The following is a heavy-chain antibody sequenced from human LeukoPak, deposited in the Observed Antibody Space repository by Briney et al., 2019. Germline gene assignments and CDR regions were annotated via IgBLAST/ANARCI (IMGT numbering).Heavy chain of an antibody. V-gene: IGHV1-8*01. CDR3: ARSRYCTTNGCNDFDI. CDR2: MNPNSGNT. D-gene: IGHD2-8*01. CDR1: GYTFTSYD. Sequence: GASVNVSCKASGYTFTSYDVDWVRQATGQGLEWMGWMNPNSGNTDSAQKFQGRVTMTRDTSISTAYMELSSLTSEDTAVYYCARSRYCTTNGCNDFDIWGQGTLVTVSS. J-gene: IGHJ4*02.